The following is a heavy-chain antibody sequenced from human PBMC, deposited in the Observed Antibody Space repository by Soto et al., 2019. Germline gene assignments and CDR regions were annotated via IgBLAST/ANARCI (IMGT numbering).Heavy chain of an antibody. D-gene: IGHD3-16*01. Sequence: SETLSLTCTVSGGSISSGDYYWSWIRQPPGKGLEWIGYIYHSGSTYYNPSLKSRVTISVDTSKNQFSLKLSSVTAADTAVYYCASVGGINWFDPWGQGTLVTVSS. CDR2: IYHSGST. CDR1: GGSISSGDYY. CDR3: ASVGGINWFDP. V-gene: IGHV4-30-4*01. J-gene: IGHJ5*02.